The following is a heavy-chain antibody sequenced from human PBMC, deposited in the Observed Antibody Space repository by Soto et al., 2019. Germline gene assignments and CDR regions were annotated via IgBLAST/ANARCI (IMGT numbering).Heavy chain of an antibody. D-gene: IGHD3-16*01. CDR2: IYWDDDE. Sequence: GSGPTLVNPTETLTLTCTFSGFSLTTRGVGVGWIRQPPGKALEWLAVIYWDDDERYSPSLKTRLILTKDTPKNQVVLTMTNMDSVDTATYFCAHIVITFGGVVTDDAFDVWGQGTMVTVSS. V-gene: IGHV2-5*02. CDR3: AHIVITFGGVVTDDAFDV. CDR1: GFSLTTRGVG. J-gene: IGHJ3*01.